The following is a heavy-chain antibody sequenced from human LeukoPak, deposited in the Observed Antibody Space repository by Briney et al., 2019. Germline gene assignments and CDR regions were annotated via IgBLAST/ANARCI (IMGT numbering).Heavy chain of an antibody. J-gene: IGHJ6*03. V-gene: IGHV1-46*01. D-gene: IGHD2-8*01. CDR1: GYTFTGYY. Sequence: ASVKVSCKASGYTFTGYYMHWVRQAPGQGLEWMGIINPSGGSTSYAQKFQGRVTMTRDMSTSTVYLELSSLRSEDTAVYYCARDPGYCTNGVCSANYYYMDVWGKGTTVTVSS. CDR2: INPSGGST. CDR3: ARDPGYCTNGVCSANYYYMDV.